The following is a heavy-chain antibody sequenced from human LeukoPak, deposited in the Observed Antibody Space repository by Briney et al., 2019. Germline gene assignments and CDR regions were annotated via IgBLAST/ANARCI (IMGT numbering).Heavy chain of an antibody. CDR3: ARAIGLLGYYYGMDV. CDR2: IYYSGST. CDR1: GGSISSYY. V-gene: IGHV4-59*01. J-gene: IGHJ6*02. D-gene: IGHD2-15*01. Sequence: PSETLSLTCTVSGGSISSYYWSWIRQPPGKGLEWIGYIYYSGSTNYNPSLKSRVTISVDTSKNQFSLKLSSVTAADTAVYYCARAIGLLGYYYGMDVWGQGTTVTVSS.